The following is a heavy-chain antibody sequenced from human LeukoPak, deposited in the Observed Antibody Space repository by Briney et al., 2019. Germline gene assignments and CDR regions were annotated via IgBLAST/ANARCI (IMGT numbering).Heavy chain of an antibody. CDR2: ISANGNT. CDR1: GGSISSGSYY. CDR3: AGEVRARDGYNYGGSDY. J-gene: IGHJ4*02. V-gene: IGHV4-61*02. D-gene: IGHD5-24*01. Sequence: KPSETLSLTCTVSGGSISSGSYYWTWIRQPAGKGLEWIGRISANGNTNYNPSLKSRVTISIDTSKNQFSLKLSSVTAADTAVYYCAGEVRARDGYNYGGSDYWGQGTLVTVSS.